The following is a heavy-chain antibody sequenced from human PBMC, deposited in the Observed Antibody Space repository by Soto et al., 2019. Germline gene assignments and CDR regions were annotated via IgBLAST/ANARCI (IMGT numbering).Heavy chain of an antibody. Sequence: ASVKVSCKTSGATFSSYAITWVRQAPGQGLDWMGGIIPMFGTTNYAQKFQGRVTITADESTSTAYMELSSLRSEDTAVYYCARGDEQWLLPYYGMDVWGQGTTVTVSS. D-gene: IGHD6-19*01. CDR3: ARGDEQWLLPYYGMDV. CDR2: IIPMFGTT. V-gene: IGHV1-69*13. J-gene: IGHJ6*02. CDR1: GATFSSYA.